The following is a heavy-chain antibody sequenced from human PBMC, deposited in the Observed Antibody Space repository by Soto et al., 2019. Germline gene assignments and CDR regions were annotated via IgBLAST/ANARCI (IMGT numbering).Heavy chain of an antibody. Sequence: LSLTCAVSGGSISSSNWWSWVRQPPGKGLEWIGEIYHSGSTNYNPSLKSRVTISVDKSKNQFTRKLSSVSAADTAVYYCARDRIFRVISRWFDPWGQGTLVTVSS. CDR3: ARDRIFRVISRWFDP. CDR2: IYHSGST. V-gene: IGHV4-4*02. D-gene: IGHD3-3*01. CDR1: GGSISSSNW. J-gene: IGHJ5*02.